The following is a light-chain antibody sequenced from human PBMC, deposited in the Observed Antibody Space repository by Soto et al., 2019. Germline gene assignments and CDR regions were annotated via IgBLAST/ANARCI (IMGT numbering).Light chain of an antibody. CDR3: SSYTRSSTLYV. CDR1: SSDVGDYNY. V-gene: IGLV2-14*01. J-gene: IGLJ1*01. Sequence: QSALTQPASVSGSPGQSITISCTGTSSDVGDYNYVPWYQQHPGKAPKLMIYEVSNRPSGVSNRFSGSKSGNTASLTISGLQAEDEADYYCSSYTRSSTLYVFGTGTKLTVL. CDR2: EVS.